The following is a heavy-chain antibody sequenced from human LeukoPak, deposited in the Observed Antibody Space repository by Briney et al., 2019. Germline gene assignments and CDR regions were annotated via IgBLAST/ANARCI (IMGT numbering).Heavy chain of an antibody. CDR2: ISWNSVSI. V-gene: IGHV3-9*01. Sequence: GGSLRLSCAASGFTFDDYAMHWVQQAPGKGLEWVSGISWNSVSIAYADSVKGRFTISRDNAKNSLYLEMNSLRTDYTALYYCAKDIGSTSWYLGNWGQGTLVTVSS. CDR1: GFTFDDYA. CDR3: AKDIGSTSWYLGN. J-gene: IGHJ4*02. D-gene: IGHD2-2*01.